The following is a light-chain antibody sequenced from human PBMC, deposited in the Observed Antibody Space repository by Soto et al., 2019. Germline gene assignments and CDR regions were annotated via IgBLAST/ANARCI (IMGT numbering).Light chain of an antibody. CDR3: QQYNNWPHT. Sequence: EIVMTQSPATLSVSPGERATLSCRASQSVSSNLAWYQQKPGQAPRLLIYGASTRATGIPARFSGSGSGTEFTLTISSLQSEDCAVYYCQQYNNWPHTFGQGTKREIK. CDR1: QSVSSN. CDR2: GAS. V-gene: IGKV3-15*01. J-gene: IGKJ2*01.